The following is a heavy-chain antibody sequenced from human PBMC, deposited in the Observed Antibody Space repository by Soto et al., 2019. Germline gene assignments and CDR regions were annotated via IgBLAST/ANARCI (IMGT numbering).Heavy chain of an antibody. CDR2: INHSGST. CDR1: GGSFSGYY. D-gene: IGHD2-2*01. J-gene: IGHJ4*02. Sequence: QVQLQQWGAGLLKPSETLSLTCAVYGGSFSGYYWSWIRQPPGKGLEWIGEINHSGSTNYNPSLTSRVTIPVATSKTQFSLKLSSVTAADTAVYYCASGLLGGAAIWGQGTLVTVSS. CDR3: ASGLLGGAAI. V-gene: IGHV4-34*02.